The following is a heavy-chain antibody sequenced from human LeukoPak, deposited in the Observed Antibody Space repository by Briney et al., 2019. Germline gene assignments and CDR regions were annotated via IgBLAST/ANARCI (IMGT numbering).Heavy chain of an antibody. CDR3: ARAVVVVVAATSWFDP. V-gene: IGHV1-18*01. CDR2: ISASNGNT. Sequence: ASVKVSCKASGYTFTSYGVSWVRQAPGQGLDWLEWISASNGNTNYAQKLQDRVTLTTDTSTSTAYVELRSLRSDDTAVYYCARAVVVVVAATSWFDPWGQGTLVTVSS. J-gene: IGHJ5*02. CDR1: GYTFTSYG. D-gene: IGHD2-15*01.